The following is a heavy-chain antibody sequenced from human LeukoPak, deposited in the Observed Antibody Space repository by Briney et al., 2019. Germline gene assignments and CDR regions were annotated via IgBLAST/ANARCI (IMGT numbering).Heavy chain of an antibody. J-gene: IGHJ4*02. V-gene: IGHV1-46*03. CDR1: GYTFTSYY. D-gene: IGHD3-10*01. CDR2: ISPSGGST. CDR3: ARSVVGVRGVIINFPGY. Sequence: ASVKVSCKASGYTFTSYYMHWVRQAPGQGLEWMGIISPSGGSTSYAQKFQGRVTMTRDTSTSTVYMELSSLRSEDTAVYYCARSVVGVRGVIINFPGYWGQGTLVTVSS.